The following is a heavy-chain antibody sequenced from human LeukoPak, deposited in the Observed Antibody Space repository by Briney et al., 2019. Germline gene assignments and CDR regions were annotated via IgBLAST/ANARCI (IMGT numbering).Heavy chain of an antibody. J-gene: IGHJ4*02. CDR3: ARPPWELLYYFDY. V-gene: IGHV3-23*01. D-gene: IGHD1-26*01. Sequence: GGSLRLSCAASGFTFSSYAMSWVRQAPGKGLEWVSAISGSGGSTYYADSVKGRFTISRDNSKNTLYLQMNSLRAEDTAVYYCARPPWELLYYFDYWGQGTLVTVSS. CDR1: GFTFSSYA. CDR2: ISGSGGST.